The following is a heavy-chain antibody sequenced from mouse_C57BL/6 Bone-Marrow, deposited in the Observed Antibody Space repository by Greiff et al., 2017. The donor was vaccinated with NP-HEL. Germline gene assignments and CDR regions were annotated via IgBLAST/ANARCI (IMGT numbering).Heavy chain of an antibody. CDR2: IRNKANGYTT. J-gene: IGHJ3*01. D-gene: IGHD3-3*01. CDR1: GFTFTDYY. V-gene: IGHV7-3*01. Sequence: EVQLVESGGGLVQPGGSLSLSCAASGFTFTDYYMSWVRQTPGKGLEWMGFIRNKANGYTTEQSVSVKGRFTISRDNSQSILYLQMDALRAEDSATYDCTRWDFAYWGQGTLVTVSA. CDR3: TRWDFAY.